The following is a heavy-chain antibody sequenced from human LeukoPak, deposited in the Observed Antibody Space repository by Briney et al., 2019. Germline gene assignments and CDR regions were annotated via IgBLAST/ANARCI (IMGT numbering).Heavy chain of an antibody. CDR1: GFTFSSYA. CDR2: MRTKLYGGTT. Sequence: GGSLRLSCAASGFTFSSYAMSWVRQAPGKGLEWVGFMRTKLYGGTTEYAASVKGRFTISRDDSKSTAYLQMNSLKTEDTAVYYCSRDMKYYYDSTGYYFSGAFDIWGRGTMVTVSS. J-gene: IGHJ3*02. CDR3: SRDMKYYYDSTGYYFSGAFDI. D-gene: IGHD3-22*01. V-gene: IGHV3-49*04.